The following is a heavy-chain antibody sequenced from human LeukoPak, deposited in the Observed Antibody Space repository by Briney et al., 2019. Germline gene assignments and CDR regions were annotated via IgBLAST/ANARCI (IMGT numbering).Heavy chain of an antibody. CDR2: IDFSDSYT. V-gene: IGHV5-10-1*01. CDR3: ARHYYGSGSYSHFDY. CDR1: GYSFDNYW. Sequence: GQSLKISCKGPGYSFDNYWITWLRQMRGKGLEWMGKIDFSDSYTTYTPSFKRHVTISADKSISTAYLQWSSLKASDSAMYYCARHYYGSGSYSHFDYWGQGTLVTVSS. J-gene: IGHJ4*02. D-gene: IGHD3-10*01.